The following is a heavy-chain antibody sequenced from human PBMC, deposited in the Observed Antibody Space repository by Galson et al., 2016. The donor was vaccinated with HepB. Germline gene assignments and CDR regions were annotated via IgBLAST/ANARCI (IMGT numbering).Heavy chain of an antibody. CDR1: GFSFSIYW. D-gene: IGHD2-8*02. CDR2: INGDGSDT. V-gene: IGHV3-74*01. Sequence: SLRLSCAASGFSFSIYWMHWVRQAPGKGLVWVSRINGDGSDTYYADSVKGRFTASRDNAKNTLYLQMNSLRVEDTAVYYCTIGGVGKYDALDVWGQGAMVTVSS. J-gene: IGHJ3*01. CDR3: TIGGVGKYDALDV.